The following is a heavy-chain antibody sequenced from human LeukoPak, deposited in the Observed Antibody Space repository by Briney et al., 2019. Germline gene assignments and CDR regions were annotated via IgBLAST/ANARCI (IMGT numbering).Heavy chain of an antibody. V-gene: IGHV4-39*01. J-gene: IGHJ4*02. CDR2: IYYSGST. D-gene: IGHD6-19*01. CDR1: GGSISSSSYY. CDR3: ARLGQGYSSGWYVGRGDYFDY. Sequence: PSETLSLTCTVSGGSISSSSYYWGWIRQPPGKGLEWIGSIYYSGSTYYNPSLKSRVTISVDTSKNQFSLKLSSVTAADTAVYYCARLGQGYSSGWYVGRGDYFDYWGQGTLVTVSS.